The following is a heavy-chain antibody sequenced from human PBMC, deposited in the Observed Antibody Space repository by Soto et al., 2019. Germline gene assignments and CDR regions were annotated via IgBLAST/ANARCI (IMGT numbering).Heavy chain of an antibody. Sequence: ESLKISCKGSGYNFSRNWIGWVRQMPGKGLEWMGIIYPGDSDTRYSPSFQGQVTISADKSINTAYLQWSSLKASDTAIYYCARPFGDTAMVIDYWGQGTQVTVSS. V-gene: IGHV5-51*01. CDR1: GYNFSRNW. CDR3: ARPFGDTAMVIDY. CDR2: IYPGDSDT. J-gene: IGHJ4*02. D-gene: IGHD5-18*01.